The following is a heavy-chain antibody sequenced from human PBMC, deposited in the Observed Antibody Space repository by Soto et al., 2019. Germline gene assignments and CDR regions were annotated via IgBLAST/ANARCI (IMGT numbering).Heavy chain of an antibody. CDR2: ISYDGSNK. CDR3: ARGEVTIPGLVDY. CDR1: GFTFSSYA. V-gene: IGHV3-30-3*01. D-gene: IGHD3-9*01. J-gene: IGHJ4*02. Sequence: QVQLVESGGGVVQPGRSLRLSCAASGFTFSSYAMHWVRQAPGKGLEWVAVISYDGSNKYYADSVKGRFTISRDNSKNTLYLQMNSLRAEDTAVYYCARGEVTIPGLVDYWGQGTLVTVSS.